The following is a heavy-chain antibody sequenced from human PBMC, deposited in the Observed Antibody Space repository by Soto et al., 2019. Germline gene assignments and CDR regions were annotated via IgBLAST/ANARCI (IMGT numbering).Heavy chain of an antibody. CDR1: GGTFSSYA. CDR3: ARLIDRHCSGGSCYRA. CDR2: ISPIFGTA. J-gene: IGHJ5*02. Sequence: QVQLVQSGAEVKKPGSSVKVSCKASGGTFSSYAISWVRQAPGQGLEWMGGISPIFGTANYAQKFQGRVTITADESTSTANMELSSLRSEDTAVYYCARLIDRHCSGGSCYRAWGQGTLVTVSS. D-gene: IGHD2-15*01. V-gene: IGHV1-69*01.